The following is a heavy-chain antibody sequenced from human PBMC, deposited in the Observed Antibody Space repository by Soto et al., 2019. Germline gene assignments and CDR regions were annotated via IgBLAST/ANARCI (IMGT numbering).Heavy chain of an antibody. Sequence: GESLKISCKTSGYSFVTYWIGWVRQMPGKGLEWMGVIYPDDSDARYSPSFQGQVTISADKSISTAYLQWSSLKASDTAIYYCARQSQYYGMDVWGQGTPVTVS. CDR3: ARQSQYYGMDV. CDR2: IYPDDSDA. CDR1: GYSFVTYW. V-gene: IGHV5-51*01. J-gene: IGHJ6*02.